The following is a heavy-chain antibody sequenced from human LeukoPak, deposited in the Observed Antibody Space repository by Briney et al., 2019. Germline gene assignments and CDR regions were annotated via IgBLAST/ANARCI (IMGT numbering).Heavy chain of an antibody. CDR3: ARERAGYCSGGSCYREGYFDL. CDR1: GYTFTGYY. D-gene: IGHD2-15*01. J-gene: IGHJ2*01. Sequence: ASVKVFCKASGYTFTGYYMHWVRQAPGQGLEWMGWINPNSGGTNYAQKFQGRVTMTRDTSISTAYMELSRLRSDDTAVYYCARERAGYCSGGSCYREGYFDLWGRGTLVTVSS. CDR2: INPNSGGT. V-gene: IGHV1-2*02.